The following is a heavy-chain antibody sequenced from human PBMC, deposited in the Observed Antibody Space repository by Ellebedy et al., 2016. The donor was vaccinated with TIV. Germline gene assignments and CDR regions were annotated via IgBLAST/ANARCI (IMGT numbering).Heavy chain of an antibody. CDR2: ISDSGAAT. CDR1: GFTCSIYA. Sequence: GESLKISCAASGFTCSIYAMSWVRQAPGKGLEWVSVISDSGAATYYGDSVKGRFTISRDNSKNTLFLQMNSLRVEDTAVYYCAKVHSRDFDYWGQGTLVTVSS. J-gene: IGHJ4*02. V-gene: IGHV3-23*01. D-gene: IGHD3-22*01. CDR3: AKVHSRDFDY.